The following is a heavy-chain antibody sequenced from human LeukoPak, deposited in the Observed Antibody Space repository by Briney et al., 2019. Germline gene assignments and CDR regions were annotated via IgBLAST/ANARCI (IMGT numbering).Heavy chain of an antibody. V-gene: IGHV3-21*01. CDR2: ISSSSNYI. CDR3: ARRRHQVRGSYSYYGMDV. Sequence: GGSLRLSCAASGFTFSDYSLNWVRQAPGKGLEWVSSISSSSNYIYYTDSVRGRFTVSRDNAKSSLFLQMNSLGAEDTAVYYCARRRHQVRGSYSYYGMDVWGQGTTVTVSS. D-gene: IGHD3-10*01. CDR1: GFTFSDYS. J-gene: IGHJ6*02.